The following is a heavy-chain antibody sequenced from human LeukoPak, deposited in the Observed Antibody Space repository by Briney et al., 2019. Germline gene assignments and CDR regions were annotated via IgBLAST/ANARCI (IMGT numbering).Heavy chain of an antibody. V-gene: IGHV3-23*01. J-gene: IGHJ3*02. CDR3: AKCSATCYANAFDI. Sequence: PGGSLRLSCAASGFTFSRYAMSWVRQAPGKGLEWVSAISGSGSDTEYADSVKGRFTISRDNSKTTLYLQMSSLRVEDTAVYYCAKCSATCYANAFDIWGQGTMVTVSS. D-gene: IGHD2-2*01. CDR1: GFTFSRYA. CDR2: ISGSGSDT.